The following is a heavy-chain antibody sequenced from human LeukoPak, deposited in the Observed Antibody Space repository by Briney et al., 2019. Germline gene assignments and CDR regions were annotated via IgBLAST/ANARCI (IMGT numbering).Heavy chain of an antibody. D-gene: IGHD4-17*01. J-gene: IGHJ5*02. CDR3: ARGRYGVQRYWFDP. CDR2: INHSGST. CDR1: GGSFSGYY. V-gene: IGHV4-34*01. Sequence: SETLSLTCAVYGGSFSGYYCSWIRQPPGKGLEWIGEINHSGSTNHNPSLKSRVTISVDTSKNQFSLKLSSVTAADTAVYYCARGRYGVQRYWFDPWRQGTLVTVSS.